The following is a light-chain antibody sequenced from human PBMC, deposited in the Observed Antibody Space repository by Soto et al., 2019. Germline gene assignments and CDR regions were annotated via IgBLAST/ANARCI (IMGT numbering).Light chain of an antibody. V-gene: IGKV3-15*01. CDR1: QSVRRS. Sequence: EIMMTQSPATLSVSPGERATLSCRASQSVRRSLAWYQQKPGQAPRLLIYAASTRATGIPARFSGSGSGTEFTLTIRSLQSEDFTIYYCQQYNNWPSVTFGQGTRLEIK. J-gene: IGKJ5*01. CDR2: AAS. CDR3: QQYNNWPSVT.